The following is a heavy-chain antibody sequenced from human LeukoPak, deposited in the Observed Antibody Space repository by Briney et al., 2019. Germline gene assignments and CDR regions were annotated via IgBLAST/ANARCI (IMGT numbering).Heavy chain of an antibody. V-gene: IGHV3-48*04. Sequence: GGSLRLSCVASGFTFSSYWMSWVRQAPGKGLEWVSYISSSGSTIYYADSVKGRFTISRDNAKNSLYLQMNSLRAEDTALYYCAKDRGYSGTSRLGSAFDIWGQGTMVTVSS. D-gene: IGHD1-26*01. CDR1: GFTFSSYW. J-gene: IGHJ3*02. CDR3: AKDRGYSGTSRLGSAFDI. CDR2: ISSSGSTI.